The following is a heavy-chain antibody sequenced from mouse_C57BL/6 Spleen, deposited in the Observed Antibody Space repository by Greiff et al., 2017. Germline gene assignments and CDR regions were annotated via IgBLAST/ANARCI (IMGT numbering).Heavy chain of an antibody. Sequence: EVQVVESGGGLVQPGGSMKLSCAASGFTFSDAWMDWVRQSPEKGLEWVAEIRNKANNHATYYAESVKGRFTISRDDSKSSVYLQMNSLRAEDTGIYYCTRDSSGPPYAMDYWGQGTSVTVSS. V-gene: IGHV6-6*01. J-gene: IGHJ4*01. D-gene: IGHD3-2*02. CDR2: IRNKANNHAT. CDR1: GFTFSDAW. CDR3: TRDSSGPPYAMDY.